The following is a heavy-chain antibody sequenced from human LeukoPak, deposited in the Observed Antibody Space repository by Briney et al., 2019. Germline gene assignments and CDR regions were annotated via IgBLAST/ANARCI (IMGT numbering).Heavy chain of an antibody. D-gene: IGHD1-26*01. V-gene: IGHV3-30*03. CDR1: GFAFSIYS. CDR2: ISYDGSNK. J-gene: IGHJ4*02. Sequence: GGSLRLSCTASGFAFSIYSMNWVRQAPGEGLEWVAVISYDGSNKYYADSAKGRFTISRDNSKNTLYLQMNSLRAEDTAVYYCAGPYSGSYYLSYFDYWGQGTLVTVSS. CDR3: AGPYSGSYYLSYFDY.